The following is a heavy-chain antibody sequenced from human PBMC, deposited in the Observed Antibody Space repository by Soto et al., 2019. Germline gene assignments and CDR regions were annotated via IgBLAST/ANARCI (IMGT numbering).Heavy chain of an antibody. V-gene: IGHV4-34*01. CDR1: GGSFSGYY. J-gene: IGHJ6*02. Sequence: SETLSLTCAVYGGSFSGYYWSWIRQPPGKGLEWIGEINHSGSTNYNPSLKSRVTISVDTSKNQFSLKLSSVTAADTAVYYCARLTAQWLPAWYYYYGMDVWGQGTTVTVSS. CDR3: ARLTAQWLPAWYYYYGMDV. D-gene: IGHD6-19*01. CDR2: INHSGST.